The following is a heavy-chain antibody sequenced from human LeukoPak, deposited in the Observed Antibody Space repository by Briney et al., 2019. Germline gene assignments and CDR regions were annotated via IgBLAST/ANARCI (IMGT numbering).Heavy chain of an antibody. Sequence: GGSLRLSCAASGFTFSSYGMHWVRQAPGKGLEWVAVISYDGSNKYYADSVKGRFTISRDNSKSTLYLQMNSLRAEDTAVYYCVREYSSSSGRAFDMWGQGTMVTFSP. V-gene: IGHV3-30*03. CDR1: GFTFSSYG. CDR2: ISYDGSNK. J-gene: IGHJ3*02. CDR3: VREYSSSSGRAFDM. D-gene: IGHD6-6*01.